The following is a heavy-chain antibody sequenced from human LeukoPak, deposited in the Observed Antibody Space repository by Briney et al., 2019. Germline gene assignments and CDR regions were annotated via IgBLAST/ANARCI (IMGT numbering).Heavy chain of an antibody. CDR1: GFTSSSYW. CDR3: ARRYFDY. Sequence: RTGGSLRLSCAASGFTSSSYWMSWVRQAPGKGLEWVANIKQDGSEKYYVDSVKGRFTISRDNAKNSLYLQMNSLRAEDTAVYYCARRYFDYWGQGTLVTVSS. V-gene: IGHV3-7*03. CDR2: IKQDGSEK. D-gene: IGHD3-9*01. J-gene: IGHJ4*02.